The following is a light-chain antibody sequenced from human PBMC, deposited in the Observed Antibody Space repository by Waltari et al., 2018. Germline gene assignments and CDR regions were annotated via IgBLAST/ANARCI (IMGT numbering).Light chain of an antibody. CDR3: QQYGISPLT. CDR2: AAS. V-gene: IGKV3-20*01. Sequence: EIVLTQSPGTLSLSPAERATLSCRASQSVSSGYLAWYQQKPGQAPRRLIYAASSRATGIPDRFSGSGSGTDFTLTISRLEPEDFAVYYCQQYGISPLTFGGGTKVEIK. CDR1: QSVSSGY. J-gene: IGKJ4*01.